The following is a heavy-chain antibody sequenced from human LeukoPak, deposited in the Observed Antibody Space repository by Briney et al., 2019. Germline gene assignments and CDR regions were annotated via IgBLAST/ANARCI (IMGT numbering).Heavy chain of an antibody. V-gene: IGHV1-18*01. CDR1: GYTFASYG. CDR2: ISAYNGNT. Sequence: GASVKVSCKTSGYTFASYGIYWVRQAPGQGLEWMGWISAYNGNTNYAQKLQGRVSMTTDTSTSTAYMELRSLRSDDTALYYCVRVLDDSSLYYFDYWGQGTLVTVSS. CDR3: VRVLDDSSLYYFDY. J-gene: IGHJ4*02. D-gene: IGHD3-22*01.